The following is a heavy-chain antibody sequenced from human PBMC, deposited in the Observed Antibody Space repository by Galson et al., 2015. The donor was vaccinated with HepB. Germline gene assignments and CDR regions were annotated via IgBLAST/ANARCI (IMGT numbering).Heavy chain of an antibody. Sequence: SLRLSCAASGFSFTSYAMTWVRQAPGKGLEWVSGITGSGDKTYYADSVKGRFTISRDSSKNTVSLQLNTLRAEDTAVYYCAKGAYYSSYAQYGMDVWGQGTTVTVSS. CDR1: GFSFTSYA. J-gene: IGHJ6*02. V-gene: IGHV3-23*01. CDR3: AKGAYYSSYAQYGMDV. CDR2: ITGSGDKT. D-gene: IGHD6-6*01.